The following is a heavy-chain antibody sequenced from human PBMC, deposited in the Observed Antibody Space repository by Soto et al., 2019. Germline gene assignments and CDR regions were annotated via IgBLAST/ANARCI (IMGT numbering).Heavy chain of an antibody. CDR3: ARVVAMARPSYLDY. CDR1: GGSVSSGSYY. V-gene: IGHV4-61*01. Sequence: PSETLSLTCTVSGGSVSSGSYYWSWIRQPPGKGLEWIGYIYYSGSTNYNPSLKSRVTISIDTSKNQFSLKLSSVTAADTAVYYCARVVAMARPSYLDYWGQGTLVTVPS. J-gene: IGHJ4*02. CDR2: IYYSGST.